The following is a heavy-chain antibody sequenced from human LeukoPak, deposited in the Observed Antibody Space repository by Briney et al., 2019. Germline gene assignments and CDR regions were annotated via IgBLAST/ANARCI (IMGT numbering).Heavy chain of an antibody. Sequence: PSETLSLTCTDSGGSISSYYWSWIRQPAGKGLEWIGRIHTSGSTNYSPSLKSRVSMSVVTSKNQFSLKLSSVTAADTAVYYCARDRYYYDSSARYFDYWGQGTLVTVSS. CDR2: IHTSGST. V-gene: IGHV4-4*07. D-gene: IGHD3-22*01. J-gene: IGHJ4*02. CDR3: ARDRYYYDSSARYFDY. CDR1: GGSISSYY.